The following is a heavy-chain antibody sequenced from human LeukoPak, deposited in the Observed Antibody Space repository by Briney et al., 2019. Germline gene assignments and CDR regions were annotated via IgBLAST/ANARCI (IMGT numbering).Heavy chain of an antibody. D-gene: IGHD2/OR15-2a*01. CDR1: GFTFNNYG. CDR2: ISNDGGGT. V-gene: IGHV3-23*01. CDR3: AASEYSSDFDY. J-gene: IGHJ4*02. Sequence: GGSLRLSCAASGFTFNNYGLIWVRQAPGKGLEWVAAISNDGGGTMYAAFVEGRFTISRDNSKNTLFLQMNSLRAEDTAVYYCAASEYSSDFDYWGQGTLVTVSS.